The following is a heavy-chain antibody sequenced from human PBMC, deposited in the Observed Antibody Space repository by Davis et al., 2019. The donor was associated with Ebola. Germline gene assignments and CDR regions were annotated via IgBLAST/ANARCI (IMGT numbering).Heavy chain of an antibody. D-gene: IGHD1-26*01. CDR3: AKDTSNIWFDI. V-gene: IGHV3-53*01. Sequence: PGGSLRLSCAASGFIVSDKYMSWVRQAPGKGLEWASTYGTSADTYYADSVKGRFTISRDNSKNTLYLQMNGLRVEDTAIYYCAKDTSNIWFDIWGQGTNVTVSS. CDR2: YGTSADT. CDR1: GFIVSDKY. J-gene: IGHJ3*02.